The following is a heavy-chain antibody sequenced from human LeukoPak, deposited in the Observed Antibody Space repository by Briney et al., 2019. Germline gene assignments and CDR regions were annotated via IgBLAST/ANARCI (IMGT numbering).Heavy chain of an antibody. CDR3: ASALAAASHTSFDH. CDR1: GFTVSINY. V-gene: IGHV3-66*01. D-gene: IGHD6-13*01. CDR2: IYSGGNT. J-gene: IGHJ4*02. Sequence: GGSLRLSCAASGFTVSINYMSWVRQAPGRGPEWVSIIYSGGNTYYADSVKGRFTISRDNSQNTVYLQMNSMRAEDTAVYYCASALAAASHTSFDHWGQGTLVTVSS.